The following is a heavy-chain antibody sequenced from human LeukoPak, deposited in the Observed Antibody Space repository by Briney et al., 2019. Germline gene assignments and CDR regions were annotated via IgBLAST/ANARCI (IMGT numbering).Heavy chain of an antibody. CDR1: GFTFSSYA. CDR3: AKHYGSGTYYLPPWFDP. J-gene: IGHJ5*02. V-gene: IGHV3-30-3*02. CDR2: ISYDGSNK. Sequence: GGSLRLSCAASGFTFSSYAIHWVRQAPGKGLEWVAVISYDGSNKYYADSVKARFTISRDNSKNTLYLQMNSLRAEDTAVYYCAKHYGSGTYYLPPWFDPWGQGALVTVSS. D-gene: IGHD3-10*01.